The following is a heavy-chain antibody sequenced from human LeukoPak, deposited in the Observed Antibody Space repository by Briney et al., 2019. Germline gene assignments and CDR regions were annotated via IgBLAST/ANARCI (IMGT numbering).Heavy chain of an antibody. CDR2: IHYSGST. Sequence: PSETLSLTCTVSGGSISTYYWSWIRQPPGKGLEGIGDIHYSGSTNFNPSLKSRVTIAVGTSKNQLSLQLRSVTAADTAVYYCARDKRAISGVAYDAFDIWGQGTLVTVSS. V-gene: IGHV4-59*01. D-gene: IGHD3-3*01. J-gene: IGHJ3*02. CDR3: ARDKRAISGVAYDAFDI. CDR1: GGSISTYY.